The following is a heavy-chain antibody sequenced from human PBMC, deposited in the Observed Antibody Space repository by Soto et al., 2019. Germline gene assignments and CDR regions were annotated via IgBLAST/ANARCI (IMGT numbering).Heavy chain of an antibody. J-gene: IGHJ6*03. CDR1: GYTFTGYY. Sequence: QVQLVQSGAEVKKPGASVNVSCKASGYTFTGYYMHWVRQAPGQGLEWMGWINPNSGGTNYAQKFQGWVTMTRDTSISTAYMELSRLRSDDTAVYYCARDGYHMVGSSSSDAKNYQYYYYMDVWGKGTTVTVSS. CDR3: ARDGYHMVGSSSSDAKNYQYYYYMDV. V-gene: IGHV1-2*04. D-gene: IGHD6-6*01. CDR2: INPNSGGT.